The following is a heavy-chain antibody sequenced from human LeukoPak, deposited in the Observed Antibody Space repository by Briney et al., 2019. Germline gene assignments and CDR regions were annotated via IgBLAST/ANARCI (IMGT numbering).Heavy chain of an antibody. CDR1: GFMFSNYE. CDR3: ARDSLRPSSYFDTSGYFSLDS. Sequence: GSLRLSCAASGFMFSNYEMNWVRQTPGKGLEWIAFITGNANIIYYAEAVKGRFIISRDNAKNSLFLEMNYLRAEDTALYYCARDSLRPSSYFDTSGYFSLDSWGRGTLVTVSS. V-gene: IGHV3-48*03. J-gene: IGHJ4*02. D-gene: IGHD3-22*01. CDR2: ITGNANII.